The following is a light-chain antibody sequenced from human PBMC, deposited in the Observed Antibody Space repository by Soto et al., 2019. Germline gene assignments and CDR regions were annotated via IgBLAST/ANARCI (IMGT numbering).Light chain of an antibody. CDR3: QQRNDWPWT. J-gene: IGKJ1*01. Sequence: EIVMTQSPATLSVSPGERATLSCRASQSVSSNLAWYQQKPGQAPRLLIYGASTRATGIPARFSGSGSGTDFTLTISGLEPEDFVVYYCQQRNDWPWTFGQGTKVDIK. CDR2: GAS. V-gene: IGKV3-15*01. CDR1: QSVSSN.